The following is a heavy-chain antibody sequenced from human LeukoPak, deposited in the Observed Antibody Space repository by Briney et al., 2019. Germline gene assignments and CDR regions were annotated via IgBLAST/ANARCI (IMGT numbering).Heavy chain of an antibody. D-gene: IGHD3-16*01. V-gene: IGHV3-23*01. J-gene: IGHJ5*02. CDR3: AKDPRGESPPLLEP. Sequence: GGSLRLSCAASGFTFSSSAMSWVRQVPGKGLEWVSGISASGGSTYYADYVRGRFTISRDNSKNTLYVQMNSLRDEDTAVYYCAKDPRGESPPLLEPRGQGTLVTVSS. CDR1: GFTFSSSA. CDR2: ISASGGST.